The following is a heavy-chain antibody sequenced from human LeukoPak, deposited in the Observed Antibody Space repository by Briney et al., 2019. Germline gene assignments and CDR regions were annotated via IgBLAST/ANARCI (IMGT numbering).Heavy chain of an antibody. Sequence: PGGSLRLSCAASGFTFSSYGMHWVRQAPGKGLEWVAVISYDGSNKYYADSVKGRFTISRDNSKNTVSLQMDSLRVEDTGIYYCARGFLQLTPYYFDYWGQGALVTVSS. D-gene: IGHD1-1*01. J-gene: IGHJ4*02. CDR1: GFTFSSYG. CDR3: ARGFLQLTPYYFDY. CDR2: ISYDGSNK. V-gene: IGHV3-30*03.